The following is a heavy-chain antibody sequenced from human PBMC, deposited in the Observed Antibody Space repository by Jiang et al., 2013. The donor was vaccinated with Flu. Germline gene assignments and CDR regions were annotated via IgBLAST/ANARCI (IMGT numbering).Heavy chain of an antibody. CDR3: ARSSSGRGTTTDY. Sequence: SGAEVKKPGASVKVSCKASGYTFTGYYMHWMRQAPGQGLEWMGWINPNSGGTNYAQKFQGRVTMTRDTSISTAYMELSRLRSDDTAVYYCARSSSGRGTTTDYWGQGTLVTVSS. CDR1: GYTFTGYY. V-gene: IGHV1-2*02. CDR2: INPNSGGT. D-gene: IGHD3-22*01. J-gene: IGHJ4*02.